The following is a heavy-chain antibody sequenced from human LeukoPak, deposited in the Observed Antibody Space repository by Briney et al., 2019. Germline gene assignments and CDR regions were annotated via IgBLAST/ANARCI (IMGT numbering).Heavy chain of an antibody. J-gene: IGHJ4*02. D-gene: IGHD3-3*01. Sequence: PGGSLRLSCAASGFTFSSYAMSWVRQAPGQGLEWGSGISNSGVSTYHADSVKGRFTISRDNSKNMLYLQMNSMRAEDTAVYYCAKAQRRSRDFIDYWGQGTLVTVSS. CDR2: ISNSGVST. CDR3: AKAQRRSRDFIDY. V-gene: IGHV3-23*01. CDR1: GFTFSSYA.